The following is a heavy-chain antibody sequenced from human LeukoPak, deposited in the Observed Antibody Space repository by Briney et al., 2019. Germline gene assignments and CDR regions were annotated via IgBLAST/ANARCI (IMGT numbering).Heavy chain of an antibody. Sequence: GGSLRLSCAASGFTFSSYAMNWVRQAPGKGLEWVSVISGSGDSTHYADSVKGRFTISTDNSKNTLYLQMNSLRAEDTAVYYCARGGSSSWDDYYYYGMDVWGQGTTVTVSS. V-gene: IGHV3-23*01. CDR3: ARGGSSSWDDYYYYGMDV. J-gene: IGHJ6*02. D-gene: IGHD6-13*01. CDR1: GFTFSSYA. CDR2: ISGSGDST.